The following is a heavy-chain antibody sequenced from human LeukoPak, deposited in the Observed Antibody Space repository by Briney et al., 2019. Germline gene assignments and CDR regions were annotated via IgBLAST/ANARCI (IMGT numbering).Heavy chain of an antibody. J-gene: IGHJ4*02. CDR3: ARGYGPGY. Sequence: SGTLSLTCAVSGDSITNTNWWNWVRQPPGKGLEWIAEIDHRGNTNYNPSLKSRVTISADKSKNQFSPKLNSVTAADTAVYYCARGYGPGYWGQGTLVTVSA. CDR1: GDSITNTNW. CDR2: IDHRGNT. D-gene: IGHD4-17*01. V-gene: IGHV4-4*02.